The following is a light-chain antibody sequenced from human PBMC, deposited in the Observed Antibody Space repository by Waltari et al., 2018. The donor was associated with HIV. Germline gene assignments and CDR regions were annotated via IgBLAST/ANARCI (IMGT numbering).Light chain of an antibody. J-gene: IGLJ1*01. V-gene: IGLV1-47*01. Sequence: QSVLTQPPSAYGTPGQRLTSSCPGSSTTVGSKSVSWFQPVPGTAPNLLIYRDYQRRSGIPDRFSGSKSGASASLTISGLRSEDEADYYCVAWDDSLSGYVFGTGTKVSVL. CDR3: VAWDDSLSGYV. CDR1: STTVGSKS. CDR2: RDY.